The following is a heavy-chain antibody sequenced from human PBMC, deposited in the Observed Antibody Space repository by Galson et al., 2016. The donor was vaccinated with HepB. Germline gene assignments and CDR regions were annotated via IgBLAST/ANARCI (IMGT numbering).Heavy chain of an antibody. V-gene: IGHV3-23*01. D-gene: IGHD2-21*02. CDR3: AKGGDSDN. Sequence: SLRLTCAASGFTFSSSSMSWVRQAPGKGLEWVSSIDDKDDTTYYADSVKGRFTISRDSSKNILSLQMNSLRADDTAVYYCAKGGDSDNWGQGTLVTVSS. CDR2: IDDKDDTT. CDR1: GFTFSSSS. J-gene: IGHJ4*02.